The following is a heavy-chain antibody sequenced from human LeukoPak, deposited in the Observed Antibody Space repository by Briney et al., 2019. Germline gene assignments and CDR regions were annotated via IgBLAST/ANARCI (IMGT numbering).Heavy chain of an antibody. Sequence: ASVKVSCKASGGTFSSYAISWVRQAPGQGLEWMGGIIPIFGTANYVQKFQGRVTITADESTSTAYMELSSLRSEDTAVYYCARVGCSSTSCYGEFDYWGQGTLVTVSS. V-gene: IGHV1-69*13. CDR2: IIPIFGTA. J-gene: IGHJ4*02. D-gene: IGHD2-2*01. CDR3: ARVGCSSTSCYGEFDY. CDR1: GGTFSSYA.